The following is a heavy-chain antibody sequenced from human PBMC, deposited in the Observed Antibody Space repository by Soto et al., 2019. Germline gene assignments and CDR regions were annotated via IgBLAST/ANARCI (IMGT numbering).Heavy chain of an antibody. CDR2: INHSGST. J-gene: IGHJ6*02. V-gene: IGHV4-34*01. Sequence: SETLSLTCAVYGGSFSGYYWSWIRQPPGKGLEWIGGINHSGSTNYNPSLKSRVTISVDTSKNQFSLKLSSVTAADTAVYYCARSRYYDFWSGYYPSAANYYYYGMDVWGQGTTVTVSS. CDR1: GGSFSGYY. D-gene: IGHD3-3*01. CDR3: ARSRYYDFWSGYYPSAANYYYYGMDV.